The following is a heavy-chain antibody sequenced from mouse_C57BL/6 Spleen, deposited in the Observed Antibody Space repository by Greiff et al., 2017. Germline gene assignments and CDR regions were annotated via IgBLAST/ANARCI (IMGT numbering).Heavy chain of an antibody. CDR3: ARGVVWQGWFDV. D-gene: IGHD2-10*02. J-gene: IGHJ1*03. Sequence: PIQGLEWIGTIDPSDSETHYHQKFKDKATLIVDKSSSPAYMQLSSRGSEDSAVYYCARGVVWQGWFDVWGTGTTVTVAS. CDR2: IDPSDSET. V-gene: IGHV1-52*01.